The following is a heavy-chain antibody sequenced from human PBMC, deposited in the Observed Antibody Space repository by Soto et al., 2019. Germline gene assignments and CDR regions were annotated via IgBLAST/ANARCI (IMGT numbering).Heavy chain of an antibody. V-gene: IGHV3-48*01. CDR1: GFTFSSYS. J-gene: IGHJ4*02. Sequence: EVQLVESGGGLVQPGGSLRLSCAASGFTFSSYSMNWVRQAPGKGLEWVSYISSSSSTIYYADSVKGRVTISRDNAENSLYLQMNSLRAEDTAVYYCARGAVAGRGAFDYWGQGILVTVSS. CDR2: ISSSSSTI. CDR3: ARGAVAGRGAFDY. D-gene: IGHD6-19*01.